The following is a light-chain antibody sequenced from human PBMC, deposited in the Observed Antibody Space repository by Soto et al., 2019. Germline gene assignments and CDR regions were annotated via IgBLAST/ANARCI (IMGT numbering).Light chain of an antibody. V-gene: IGKV3-20*01. CDR3: QQYGSYPLT. Sequence: FAWYQQRPGQAPRLLIYETSSRATGIPDRFSGSGSGTDFTLTVSRLEPEDFAVYFCQQYGSYPLTFGGGTKVEIK. J-gene: IGKJ4*01. CDR2: ETS.